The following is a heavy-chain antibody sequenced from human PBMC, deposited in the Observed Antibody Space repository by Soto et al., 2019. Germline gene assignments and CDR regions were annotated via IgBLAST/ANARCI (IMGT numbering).Heavy chain of an antibody. J-gene: IGHJ4*02. D-gene: IGHD3-10*01. CDR3: ATSYGSGYRAFDF. CDR1: GDTFNFYS. V-gene: IGHV1-69*04. Sequence: QVRLVQSGAEVKRPGSSVKVSCKASGDTFNFYSINWVRQAPGLGLEWMGRVNPILSMSNYAQRFQGRVTMTADKSTSTAYMELSGIRSEDTAIYYCATSYGSGYRAFDFWGQGALVTVSS. CDR2: VNPILSMS.